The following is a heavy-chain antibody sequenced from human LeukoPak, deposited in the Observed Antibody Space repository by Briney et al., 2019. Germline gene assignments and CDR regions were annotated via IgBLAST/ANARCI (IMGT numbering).Heavy chain of an antibody. Sequence: GGSLRLSCAASGFTFSSYWMSWVGQAPRKGLEWVANIKQDGSEKYYVDSVKGRFTISRDNAKNSLYLQMNSLRAEDTAVYYCARDGLRIAVAGTSIPLFGHWGQGTLVTVSS. CDR3: ARDGLRIAVAGTSIPLFGH. V-gene: IGHV3-7*01. J-gene: IGHJ4*02. CDR2: IKQDGSEK. D-gene: IGHD6-19*01. CDR1: GFTFSSYW.